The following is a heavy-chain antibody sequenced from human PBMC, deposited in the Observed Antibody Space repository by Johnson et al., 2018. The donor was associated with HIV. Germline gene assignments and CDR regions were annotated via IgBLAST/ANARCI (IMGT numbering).Heavy chain of an antibody. CDR3: AREGWALI. Sequence: MLLVESGGGLVQPGRSLKLSCAASGFTFSGSAIHWVRQTPGKGLEWVGHIGTKTDNYATAYVESVKGRFSVSRDDSKNTAYLEMNSLRAEDTAVYYCAREGWALIWGQGTMVTVSS. J-gene: IGHJ3*02. CDR1: GFTFSGSA. V-gene: IGHV3-73*01. D-gene: IGHD1-26*01. CDR2: IGTKTDNYAT.